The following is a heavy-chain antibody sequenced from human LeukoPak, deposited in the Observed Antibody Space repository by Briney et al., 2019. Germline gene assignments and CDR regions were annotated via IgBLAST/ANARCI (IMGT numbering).Heavy chain of an antibody. CDR2: ISSSSDYI. J-gene: IGHJ4*02. D-gene: IGHD5-18*01. Sequence: PGGSLRLSCAASGFTFNSYGMNWVRQAPGKGLEWVSSISSSSDYIYYADSVEGRFTISRDNAKTSLYLKMNRLRDEDTAVYYCARGFGYSYGTYFDYWGQGTLVTVSS. CDR1: GFTFNSYG. V-gene: IGHV3-21*01. CDR3: ARGFGYSYGTYFDY.